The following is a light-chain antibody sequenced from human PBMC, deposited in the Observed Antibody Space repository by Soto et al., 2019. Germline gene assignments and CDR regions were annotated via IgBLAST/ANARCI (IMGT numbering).Light chain of an antibody. CDR1: SSDVGGYNY. CDR3: SSFAGNNNLV. J-gene: IGLJ2*01. CDR2: EVS. V-gene: IGLV2-8*01. Sequence: QSALTQPPSASGSPGQSVTISCTGTSSDVGGYNYVTWYQQHPGKAPKLMISEVSKRPSGFPDRFSGSKSGNTASLTVSGLQAEDEADYDCSSFAGNNNLVFGGGTTLTVL.